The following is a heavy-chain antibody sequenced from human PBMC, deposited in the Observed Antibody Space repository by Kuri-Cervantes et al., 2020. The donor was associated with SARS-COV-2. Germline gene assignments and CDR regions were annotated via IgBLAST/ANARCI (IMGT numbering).Heavy chain of an antibody. V-gene: IGHV3-64*01. Sequence: ESLKISCAASGFTFSSYAMHWVRQAPGKGLEYVSAISSNGGSTYYANSVKGRFTISRDNSKNTLYLQMGSLRAEDMAVYYCARGSIVVVIANLDIWGQGTMVTVSS. CDR3: ARGSIVVVIANLDI. CDR2: ISSNGGST. CDR1: GFTFSSYA. D-gene: IGHD2-21*01. J-gene: IGHJ3*02.